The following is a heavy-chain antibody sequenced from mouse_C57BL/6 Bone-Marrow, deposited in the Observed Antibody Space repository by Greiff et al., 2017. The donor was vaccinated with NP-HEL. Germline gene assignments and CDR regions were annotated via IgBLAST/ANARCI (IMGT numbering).Heavy chain of an antibody. Sequence: VQLKESGAELVRPGASVKLSCTASGFNIKDDYMHWVKQRTEQGLEWIGWIDPENGATEYASKFQGKATMTADTSSNTAYLQLSSLTSEGTAVYYYTPYYYGSSYRYFDVWGTGTTVTVSS. CDR2: IDPENGAT. V-gene: IGHV14-4*01. J-gene: IGHJ1*03. CDR3: TPYYYGSSYRYFDV. CDR1: GFNIKDDY. D-gene: IGHD1-1*01.